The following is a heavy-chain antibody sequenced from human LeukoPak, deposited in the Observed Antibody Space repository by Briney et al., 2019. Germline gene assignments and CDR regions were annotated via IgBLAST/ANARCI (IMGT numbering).Heavy chain of an antibody. D-gene: IGHD2-21*02. V-gene: IGHV3-23*01. J-gene: IGHJ6*02. CDR2: ISGSGGST. CDR1: GSTFSSYA. Sequence: PGGSLRLSCAASGSTFSSYAMSWVRQAPGKGLEWVSAISGSGGSTYYADSVKGRFTISRDNSKNTLYLQMNSLRAEDTAVYYCAQRSTATYYYYGMDVWGQGTTVTVSS. CDR3: AQRSTATYYYYGMDV.